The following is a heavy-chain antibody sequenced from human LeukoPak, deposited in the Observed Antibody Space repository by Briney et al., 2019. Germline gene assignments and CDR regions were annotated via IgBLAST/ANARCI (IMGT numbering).Heavy chain of an antibody. Sequence: SGGSLRLSCAASGFTFSSYAMSWVRQAPGKGLEWVSVIYSGGSTYYADSVKGRFTISRDNSKNTLYLQMNSLRAEDTAVYYCARVGKAARPFDYWGQGTLVTVSS. V-gene: IGHV3-66*01. CDR3: ARVGKAARPFDY. CDR1: GFTFSSYA. J-gene: IGHJ4*02. CDR2: IYSGGST. D-gene: IGHD2-15*01.